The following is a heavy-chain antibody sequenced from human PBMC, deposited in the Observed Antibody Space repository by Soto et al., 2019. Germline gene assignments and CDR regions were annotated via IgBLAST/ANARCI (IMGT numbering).Heavy chain of an antibody. Sequence: QVQLQQWGAGLLKPSETLSLTCAVYGRSFSGYYWSWIRQPPGKGLEWIGEINHSRSTNYNPSLKSRATXSXDXXQNQFSLNLSSVTAADTAVYYCARAYGGNSGVFDYWGQGTLVTVSS. V-gene: IGHV4-34*01. CDR1: GRSFSGYY. CDR2: INHSRST. J-gene: IGHJ4*02. D-gene: IGHD4-17*01. CDR3: ARAYGGNSGVFDY.